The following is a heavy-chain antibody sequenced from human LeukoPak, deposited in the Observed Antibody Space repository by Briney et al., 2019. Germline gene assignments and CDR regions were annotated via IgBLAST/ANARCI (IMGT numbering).Heavy chain of an antibody. Sequence: HPGGSLRLSCAASGFTFSSYAMSWVRQAPGKGLEGVSAISGSGGSTYYADSVKGRFTISRDNSKNTLYLQMNSLRAEDTAVYYCAKSPDKAAGTTFDYWGQGTLVTVSS. D-gene: IGHD6-13*01. V-gene: IGHV3-23*01. J-gene: IGHJ4*02. CDR3: AKSPDKAAGTTFDY. CDR1: GFTFSSYA. CDR2: ISGSGGST.